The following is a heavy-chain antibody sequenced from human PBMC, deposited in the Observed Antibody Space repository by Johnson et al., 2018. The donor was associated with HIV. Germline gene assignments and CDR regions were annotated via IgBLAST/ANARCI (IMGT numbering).Heavy chain of an antibody. V-gene: IGHV3-20*04. J-gene: IGHJ3*02. CDR3: AKGSGYYAAFDM. Sequence: VQLVESGGCVVRPGGSLRLSCAASGFTFDDYGMSWVRQAPGKGLEWVSDINWNGASTGYADSVKGRFTISRDNSKNTLYLQMNSLRTEDTAVYYCAKGSGYYAAFDMWGQETMVTVSS. D-gene: IGHD3-22*01. CDR2: INWNGAST. CDR1: GFTFDDYG.